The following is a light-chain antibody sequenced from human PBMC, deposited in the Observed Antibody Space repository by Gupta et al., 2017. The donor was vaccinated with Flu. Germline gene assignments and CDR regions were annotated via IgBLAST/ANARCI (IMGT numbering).Light chain of an antibody. V-gene: IGKV3-11*01. CDR2: DAS. Sequence: EIVLTQSPATLSLSPGERATLSCRASQSVRSYLAWYQQKPGQAPRLLIYDASNRDTGIPARFSGSGCGKDFTLTISSREQEDFAVYYCQQHSNWPPITFGRGTKVEIK. CDR3: QQHSNWPPIT. CDR1: QSVRSY. J-gene: IGKJ4*01.